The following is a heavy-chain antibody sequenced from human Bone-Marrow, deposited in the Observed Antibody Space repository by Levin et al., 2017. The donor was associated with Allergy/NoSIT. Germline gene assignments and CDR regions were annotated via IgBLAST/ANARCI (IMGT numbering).Heavy chain of an antibody. CDR3: ARGDRVVDPGSRFDP. CDR2: INPNSGGT. D-gene: IGHD5-12*01. J-gene: IGHJ5*02. CDR1: GYTFTGYY. Sequence: ASVKVSCKASGYTFTGYYMHWVRQAPGQGLEWMGWINPNSGGTNYAQKFQGRVTMTRDTSISTAYMELSRLRSDDTAVYYCARGDRVVDPGSRFDPWGQGTLVTVSS. V-gene: IGHV1-2*02.